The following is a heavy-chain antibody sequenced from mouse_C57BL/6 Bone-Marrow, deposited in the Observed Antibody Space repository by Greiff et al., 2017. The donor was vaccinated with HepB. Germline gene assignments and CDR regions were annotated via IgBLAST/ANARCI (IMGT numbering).Heavy chain of an antibody. V-gene: IGHV5-6*01. Sequence: VQLKESGGDLVKPGGSLKLSCAASGFTFSSYGMSWVRQTPDKRLEWVATISSGGSYTYYPDSVKGRFTISRDNAKNTLYLQMSSLKSEDTAMYYCARHTYDYDEAYWGQGTLVTVSA. D-gene: IGHD2-4*01. CDR3: ARHTYDYDEAY. CDR1: GFTFSSYG. CDR2: ISSGGSYT. J-gene: IGHJ3*01.